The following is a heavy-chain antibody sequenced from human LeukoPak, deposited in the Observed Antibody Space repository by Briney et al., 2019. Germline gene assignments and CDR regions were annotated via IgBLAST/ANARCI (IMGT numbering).Heavy chain of an antibody. CDR3: VRDLVATIDHYYYGMDV. Sequence: SETLSLTCIVSGGSVSSGSYYWSWIRQPPGKGLEWIGYIYNSVRTNYNPSLKSRVTISVDTSKNQLSLKLSSVTAADTAVYFCVRDLVATIDHYYYGMDVWGQGTTVTVSS. V-gene: IGHV4-61*01. CDR2: IYNSVRT. D-gene: IGHD5-12*01. J-gene: IGHJ6*02. CDR1: GGSVSSGSYY.